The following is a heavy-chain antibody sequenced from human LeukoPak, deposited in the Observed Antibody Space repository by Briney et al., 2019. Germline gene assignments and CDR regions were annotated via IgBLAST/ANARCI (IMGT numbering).Heavy chain of an antibody. J-gene: IGHJ4*02. V-gene: IGHV3-30*03. CDR1: GFTFSSYG. CDR3: ARSFNYFDY. Sequence: GRSLRLSCAASGFTFSSYGMHWVRQAPGKGLEWVAVISYDGSNKYYADSVKGRFTISRDNSKNTLYLQMNSLRAEGTAVYYCARSFNYFDYWGQGTLVTVSS. D-gene: IGHD3-16*02. CDR2: ISYDGSNK.